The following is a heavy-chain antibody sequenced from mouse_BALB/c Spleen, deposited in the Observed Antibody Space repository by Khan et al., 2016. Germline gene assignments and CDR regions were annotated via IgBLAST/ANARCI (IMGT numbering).Heavy chain of an antibody. V-gene: IGHV9-2-1*01. Sequence: QIQLVQSGPELKKPGETVKISCKASGYTFTDYSMHWVKQAPGKGLKWMGWINTETGEPTYADDFKGRFAFSLETSASTACLQINNLKNEDTATYFCANYGSSYWYFDVWGAGTTVTVSS. J-gene: IGHJ1*01. CDR1: GYTFTDYS. CDR2: INTETGEP. CDR3: ANYGSSYWYFDV. D-gene: IGHD1-1*01.